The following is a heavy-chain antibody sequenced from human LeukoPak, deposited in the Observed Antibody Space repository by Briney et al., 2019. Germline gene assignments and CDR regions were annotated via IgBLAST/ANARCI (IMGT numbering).Heavy chain of an antibody. V-gene: IGHV3-21*01. CDR1: GFTFSSYS. J-gene: IGHJ6*02. CDR3: ARDLVVVPAATFLYYYYGMDV. D-gene: IGHD2-2*01. Sequence: GGSLRLSCAASGFTFSSYSMNWVRQAPGKGLEWVSSISSSSSYIYYADSVKGRFTISRDNAKNSLYLQMNSLRAEDTAVYYCARDLVVVPAATFLYYYYGMDVWGQGTTVTVSS. CDR2: ISSSSSYI.